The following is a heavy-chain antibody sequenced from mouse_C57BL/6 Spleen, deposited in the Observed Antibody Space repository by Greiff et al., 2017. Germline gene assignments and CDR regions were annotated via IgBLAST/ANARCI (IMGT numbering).Heavy chain of an antibody. D-gene: IGHD4-1*01. CDR1: GFTFSSYG. CDR2: ISSGGSYT. V-gene: IGHV5-6*02. CDR3: ARHQDWDGFDY. J-gene: IGHJ2*01. Sequence: EVKLVESGGDLVKPGGSLKLSCAASGFTFSSYGMSWVRQTPDKRLEWVATISSGGSYTYYPDSVKGRFTISRDNAKNTLYLQMSSLKSEDTAMYYCARHQDWDGFDYWGQGTTLTVSS.